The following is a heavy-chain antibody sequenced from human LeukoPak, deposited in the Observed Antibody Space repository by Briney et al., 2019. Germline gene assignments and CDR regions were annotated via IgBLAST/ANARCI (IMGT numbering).Heavy chain of an antibody. CDR1: GFTFSSYS. CDR2: ISSSSSYI. Sequence: GGSLRLSCAASGFTFSSYSMNWARQAPGKGLEWVSSISSSSSYIYYADSVKGRFTISRDNAKNSLYLQMNSLRAEDTAVYYCASVYYGSGTGYYYMDVWGKGTTVTVSS. CDR3: ASVYYGSGTGYYYMDV. D-gene: IGHD3-10*01. J-gene: IGHJ6*03. V-gene: IGHV3-21*01.